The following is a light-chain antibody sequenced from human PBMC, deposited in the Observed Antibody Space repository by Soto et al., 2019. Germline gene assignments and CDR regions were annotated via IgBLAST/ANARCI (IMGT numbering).Light chain of an antibody. Sequence: EIVLTQSPGTLSLSPGERATLSCRASQSVTSRYLAWYQQMPGQAPRLLIYDASNRATGIPARFSGSGSGTDFTLTISSLEPEDFAVYHCQQRSNWLTFGGGTMVEIK. CDR2: DAS. CDR3: QQRSNWLT. CDR1: QSVTSRY. V-gene: IGKV3D-20*02. J-gene: IGKJ4*01.